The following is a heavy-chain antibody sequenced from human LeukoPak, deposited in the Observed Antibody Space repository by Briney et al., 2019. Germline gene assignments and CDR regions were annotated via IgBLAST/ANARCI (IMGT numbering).Heavy chain of an antibody. CDR2: INHSGST. J-gene: IGHJ4*02. V-gene: IGHV4-34*01. D-gene: IGHD5-18*01. CDR1: GGSFSGYY. Sequence: PSETLSLTCAVYGGSFSGYYWSWIRQPPGKGLEWIGEINHSGSTNYNPSLKSRVTISVDTSKNQFSLKLSSVTAADTAVYYCARRGSGYSYGTFDYWGQGTLVTVSS. CDR3: ARRGSGYSYGTFDY.